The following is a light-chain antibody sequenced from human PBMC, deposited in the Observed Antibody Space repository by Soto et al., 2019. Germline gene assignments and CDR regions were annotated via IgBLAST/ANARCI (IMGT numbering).Light chain of an antibody. J-gene: IGKJ1*01. CDR3: QQYNSYPWT. CDR2: DAS. CDR1: QSISSW. Sequence: DIQMTQSPSTLSASVGDRVNITCRASQSISSWLAWYQQKPGKAPKLLIYDASSLESGVPSRFSGSGSGTEFTLTITSLQPDDFATYYCQQYNSYPWTFGQGTKV. V-gene: IGKV1-5*01.